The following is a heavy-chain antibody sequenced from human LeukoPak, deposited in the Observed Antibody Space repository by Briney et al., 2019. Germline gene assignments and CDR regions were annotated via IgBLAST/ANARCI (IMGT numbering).Heavy chain of an antibody. CDR3: ARERVVQLWFGELKSGIDAFDI. D-gene: IGHD3-10*01. CDR1: GGSISSSSYY. J-gene: IGHJ3*02. V-gene: IGHV4-39*07. CDR2: IYYSGST. Sequence: NPSETLSLTCTVSGGSISSSSYYWGWIRQPPGKGLEWIGSIYYSGSTYYNPSLKSRVTISVDTSENQFSLKLSSVTAADTAVYYCARERVVQLWFGELKSGIDAFDIWGQGTMVTVSS.